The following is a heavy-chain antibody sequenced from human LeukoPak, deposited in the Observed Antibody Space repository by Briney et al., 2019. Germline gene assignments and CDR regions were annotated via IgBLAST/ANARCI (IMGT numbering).Heavy chain of an antibody. CDR1: GLTFSSYA. V-gene: IGHV3-30*04. Sequence: GGSLRLSCATSGLTFSSYAFYWIRQAPGKGLEWLTLISYDGNDKYYADSVKGRFSISRDNSKSMVFLQMNSLRAEDTAVYYCARGLKNYFDYWGQGTLVTVSS. J-gene: IGHJ4*02. CDR2: ISYDGNDK. D-gene: IGHD6-19*01. CDR3: ARGLKNYFDY.